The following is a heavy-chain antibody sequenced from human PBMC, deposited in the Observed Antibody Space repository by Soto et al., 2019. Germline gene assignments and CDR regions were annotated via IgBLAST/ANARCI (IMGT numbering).Heavy chain of an antibody. D-gene: IGHD6-19*01. Sequence: QVQLVQSGAEVKKPGASVKVSCTASGYPLTGNYIHWVRQGPGEGLEWMGKINPSGGTTRYGQKFQGRVSMTRDRSTSTVYMEMSSLRSDDTAVYYCARGEPHSSGWNFDYWGQGTLVIVSP. CDR1: GYPLTGNY. V-gene: IGHV1-46*03. CDR3: ARGEPHSSGWNFDY. J-gene: IGHJ4*02. CDR2: INPSGGTT.